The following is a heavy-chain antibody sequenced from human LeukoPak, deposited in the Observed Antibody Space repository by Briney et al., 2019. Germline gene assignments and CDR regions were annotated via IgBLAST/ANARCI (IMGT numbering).Heavy chain of an antibody. CDR2: IYSGGST. CDR1: GFTVSSNY. J-gene: IGHJ4*02. D-gene: IGHD1-26*01. Sequence: GGSLRLSCAASGFTVSSNYMSWVRQAPGKGLEWVSVIYSGGSTYYADSVKGRFTISRDNSKNTLYLQMNSLRAEDTAVYYCAKDVMNSGSWGDYWGQGTLVTVSS. V-gene: IGHV3-53*01. CDR3: AKDVMNSGSWGDY.